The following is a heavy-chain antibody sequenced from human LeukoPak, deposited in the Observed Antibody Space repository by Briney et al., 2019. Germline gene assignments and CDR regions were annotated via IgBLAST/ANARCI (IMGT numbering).Heavy chain of an antibody. CDR1: GFTFSSYA. CDR2: ISYDGSNK. CDR3: ARDQYYDYVWGSYRFDY. D-gene: IGHD3-16*02. J-gene: IGHJ4*02. Sequence: GGSLRLSCAASGFTFSSYAMHWVRQAPGKGLEWVAVISYDGSNKYYADSVKGRFTISRDNSKNTLYLQMNSLRAEDTAVYYCARDQYYDYVWGSYRFDYWGQGTLVTVSS. V-gene: IGHV3-30-3*01.